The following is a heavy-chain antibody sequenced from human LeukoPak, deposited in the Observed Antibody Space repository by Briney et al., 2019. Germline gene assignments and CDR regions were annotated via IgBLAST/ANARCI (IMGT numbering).Heavy chain of an antibody. J-gene: IGHJ4*02. V-gene: IGHV3-7*01. D-gene: IGHD4-11*01. CDR2: IKQDGSEK. CDR3: ARGGFYYSNYGGGDY. Sequence: GGSLRLSCAASGFTFSSYWMSWVRQAPGKGLEWVANIKQDGSEKYYVDSVKGRFTISRDNAKNSLYLQMNSLRAEDTAVYYWARGGFYYSNYGGGDYWGQGTLVTVSS. CDR1: GFTFSSYW.